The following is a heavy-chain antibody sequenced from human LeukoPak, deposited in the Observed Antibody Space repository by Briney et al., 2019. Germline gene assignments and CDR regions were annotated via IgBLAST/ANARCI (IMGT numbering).Heavy chain of an antibody. J-gene: IGHJ3*02. CDR3: ARGVYSSSWYRTDGTFDAFDI. CDR1: GYTFTSYG. D-gene: IGHD6-13*01. CDR2: ISAYNGNT. Sequence: ASVKVSCKASGYTFTSYGISWVRQAPGQGLEWMGWISAYNGNTNYAQKLQGRVTMTTDTSTSTAYMELRSLRSDDTAVYYCARGVYSSSWYRTDGTFDAFDIWGQGTMVTVSS. V-gene: IGHV1-18*01.